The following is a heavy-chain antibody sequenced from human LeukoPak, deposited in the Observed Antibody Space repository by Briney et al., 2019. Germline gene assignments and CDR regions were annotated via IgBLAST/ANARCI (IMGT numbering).Heavy chain of an antibody. CDR3: ARATKVVPAASPSYYYYGMDV. CDR2: IIPIFGTA. D-gene: IGHD2-2*01. V-gene: IGHV1-69*13. CDR1: GGTFSSYA. Sequence: SVKVSCKASGGTFSSYAISWVRQAPGQGLEWMGGIIPIFGTANYAQKFQGRVTITADESTSTAYMELSSLRSEDMAVYYCARATKVVPAASPSYYYYGMDVWGKGTTVTVSS. J-gene: IGHJ6*04.